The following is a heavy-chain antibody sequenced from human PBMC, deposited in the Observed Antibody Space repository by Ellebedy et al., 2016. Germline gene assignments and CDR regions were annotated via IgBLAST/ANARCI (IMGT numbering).Heavy chain of an antibody. J-gene: IGHJ4*02. D-gene: IGHD1-1*01. CDR2: LYSTGST. Sequence: SETLSLTXAVSGDSISGGDSHWTWIRQPPGKGLQWIGNLYSTGSTYYNPSLKSRVTISLDTSKNQFSLKLSSVTAADTAMYYCAREGGDDGGTRSDYWGQGTLVAVSS. CDR3: AREGGDDGGTRSDY. V-gene: IGHV4-30-4*01. CDR1: GDSISGGDSH.